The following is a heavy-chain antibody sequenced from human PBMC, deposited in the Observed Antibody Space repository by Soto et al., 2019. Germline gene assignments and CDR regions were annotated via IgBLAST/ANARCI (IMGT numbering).Heavy chain of an antibody. Sequence: QVQLVQSGGEVKKPGASVKVSCKASGYTFRNYGISWVRQAPGQGLEWMGWISPDTGNSNYAQKVQVRVTLTTETSTSTAYMELRSLRSDDTAVYYCARERHLNSPSDAFDLWGQGTMVIVSS. CDR2: ISPDTGNS. J-gene: IGHJ3*01. CDR1: GYTFRNYG. CDR3: ARERHLNSPSDAFDL. V-gene: IGHV1-18*04. D-gene: IGHD1-7*01.